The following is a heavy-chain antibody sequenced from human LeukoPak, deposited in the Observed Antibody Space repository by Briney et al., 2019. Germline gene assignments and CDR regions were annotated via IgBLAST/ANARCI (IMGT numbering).Heavy chain of an antibody. CDR1: GFSFSGYN. V-gene: IGHV3-30*02. CDR2: IRYDGTNK. Sequence: GGSLRLSCAASGFSFSGYNMEWVRQSPGKGLEWVAFIRYDGTNKYYADSVKGRFTVSRDNSKNTLYLQMNTLRTDDTAVYFCVKDLALGVDCWGQGTLVTVSS. D-gene: IGHD1-26*01. J-gene: IGHJ4*02. CDR3: VKDLALGVDC.